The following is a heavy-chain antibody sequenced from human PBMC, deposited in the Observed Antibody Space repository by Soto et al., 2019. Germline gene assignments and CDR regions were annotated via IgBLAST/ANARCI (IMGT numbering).Heavy chain of an antibody. D-gene: IGHD3-10*01. J-gene: IGHJ4*02. Sequence: PGGSLRLSCAASGFTFSSYAMSWVRQAPGKGLEWVSAISGSGGSTYYADSVKGRFTISRDNSKNTLYLQMNSLRAEDTAVYYCAKEGAYYYGSGSYCYFDYWGQGTLVTVSS. CDR3: AKEGAYYYGSGSYCYFDY. CDR2: ISGSGGST. V-gene: IGHV3-23*01. CDR1: GFTFSSYA.